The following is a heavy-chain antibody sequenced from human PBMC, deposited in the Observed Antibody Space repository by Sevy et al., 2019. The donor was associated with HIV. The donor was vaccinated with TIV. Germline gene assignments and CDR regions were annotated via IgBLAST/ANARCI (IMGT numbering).Heavy chain of an antibody. J-gene: IGHJ6*03. Sequence: GGSLRLSCSASGFTFSSYAMHWVRQAPGKGLEYASAISSNGGSTYYADSVKRRFTISRDNSKNTLYLQMSSLRAEDTAVYYCVKELGYCSSTSCLKYYYYYMDVWGKGTTVTVSS. CDR2: ISSNGGST. CDR3: VKELGYCSSTSCLKYYYYYMDV. CDR1: GFTFSSYA. V-gene: IGHV3-64D*06. D-gene: IGHD2-2*01.